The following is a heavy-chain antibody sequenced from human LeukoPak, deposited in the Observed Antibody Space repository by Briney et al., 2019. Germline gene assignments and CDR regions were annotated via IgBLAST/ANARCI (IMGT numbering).Heavy chain of an antibody. J-gene: IGHJ4*02. CDR1: GFTFSSFW. V-gene: IGHV3-7*01. CDR3: ARERFCTTMNCYKDY. D-gene: IGHD2-2*02. CDR2: INQDGSNK. Sequence: GGSLRLSCAASGFTFSSFWMSWVRQAPGKGLEWVANINQDGSNKYSVDSVKGRFTISRDNDKNSLSLQMNSLRAEDTAVYYCARERFCTTMNCYKDYWGQGTLVTVSS.